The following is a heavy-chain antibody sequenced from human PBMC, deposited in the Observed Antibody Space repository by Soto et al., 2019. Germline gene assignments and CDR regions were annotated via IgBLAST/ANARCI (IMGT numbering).Heavy chain of an antibody. J-gene: IGHJ5*02. V-gene: IGHV3-11*01. CDR3: AKTSKLWREFDP. Sequence: GGSLRLSCAASGFTFSDYYMSWIRQAPGKGLEWVSYISSSGSTIYYADSVKGRFTISRDNAKNSLYLQMNSLRAEDTAVYYCAKTSKLWREFDPWGQGTLVTVSS. D-gene: IGHD2-21*01. CDR2: ISSSGSTI. CDR1: GFTFSDYY.